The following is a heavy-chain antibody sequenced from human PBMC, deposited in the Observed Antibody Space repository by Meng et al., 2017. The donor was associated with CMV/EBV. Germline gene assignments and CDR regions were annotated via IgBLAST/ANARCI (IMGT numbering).Heavy chain of an antibody. J-gene: IGHJ4*02. V-gene: IGHV1-3*01. CDR3: ARDFSWDSSGYHY. Sequence: CTASGYTFTSYAMQWVHQAHEQRLEWMGWINAGNGNTKYSQKFQGRVTITRDTSASTGYMELSSLRSEDTAVDYCARDFSWDSSGYHYWGQGTLVTVSS. CDR2: INAGNGNT. CDR1: GYTFTSYA. D-gene: IGHD3-22*01.